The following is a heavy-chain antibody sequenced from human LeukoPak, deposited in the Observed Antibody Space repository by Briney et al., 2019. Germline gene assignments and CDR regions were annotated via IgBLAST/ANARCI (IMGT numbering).Heavy chain of an antibody. D-gene: IGHD6-19*01. V-gene: IGHV4-59*08. Sequence: SETLSLTCTVSGGSISSYYWSWIRQPPGKGLEWIGYIYYSGSTNYNPSLKSRVTISVDTSKNQFSLKLSSVTAADTAVYYCARHMDKYSSGRSDAFDIWGQGTMVTVSS. CDR2: IYYSGST. J-gene: IGHJ3*02. CDR1: GGSISSYY. CDR3: ARHMDKYSSGRSDAFDI.